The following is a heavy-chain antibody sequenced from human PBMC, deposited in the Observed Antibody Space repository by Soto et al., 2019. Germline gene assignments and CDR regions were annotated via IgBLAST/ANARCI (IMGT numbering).Heavy chain of an antibody. CDR2: INSDGSST. CDR1: GFTFSSYW. CDR3: AKLGSNGWYDAFDI. J-gene: IGHJ3*02. Sequence: GSLRLSCAASGFTFSSYWMHWVRQAPGKGLVWVSRINSDGSSTSYADSVKGRFTFSRDNSKNTLYLQMNSLRAEDTALYYCAKLGSNGWYDAFDIWGQGTVVTVSS. D-gene: IGHD6-19*01. V-gene: IGHV3-74*01.